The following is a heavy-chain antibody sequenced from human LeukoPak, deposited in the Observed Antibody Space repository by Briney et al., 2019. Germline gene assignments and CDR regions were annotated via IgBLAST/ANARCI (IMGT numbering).Heavy chain of an antibody. CDR1: GYTFTGYY. D-gene: IGHD3-16*01. CDR2: INPNSGGT. J-gene: IGHJ4*02. Sequence: ASVKVSCKASGYTFTGYYMHWVRQAPGQGLEWMGWINPNSGGTSYAQKFQGRVTMTRDTSISTAYMELSRLRSDDTAVYYCAREMITFGGEDYWGQGTLVTVSS. CDR3: AREMITFGGEDY. V-gene: IGHV1-2*02.